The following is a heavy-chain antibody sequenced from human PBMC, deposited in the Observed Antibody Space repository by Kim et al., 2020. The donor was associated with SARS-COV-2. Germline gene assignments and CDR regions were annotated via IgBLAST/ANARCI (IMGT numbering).Heavy chain of an antibody. V-gene: IGHV1-69*13. CDR1: GDTFSSYA. D-gene: IGHD3-22*01. CDR3: ARDHYDSSGCYYEYYFDY. CDR2: IIPVFGTA. J-gene: IGHJ4*02. Sequence: SVKVSCKASGDTFSSYAISWVRQAPGQGLEWMGGIIPVFGTANYTQKFQGRVTITADESTSTAYMELSSLRSEDTAVYYCARDHYDSSGCYYEYYFDYWGQGTLVTVSS.